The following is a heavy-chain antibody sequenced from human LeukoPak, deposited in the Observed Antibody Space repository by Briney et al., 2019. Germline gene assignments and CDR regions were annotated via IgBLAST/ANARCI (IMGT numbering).Heavy chain of an antibody. CDR2: ISSSSSTI. D-gene: IGHD5-24*01. CDR3: AREERWLQLRYFDY. CDR1: GFTFSSYA. J-gene: IGHJ4*02. Sequence: AGGSLRLSCAASGFTFSSYAMNWVRQAPGKGLEWVSYISSSSSTIYYADSVKGRFTISRDNAKNSLYLQMNSLRAEDTAVYYCAREERWLQLRYFDYWGQGTLVTVSS. V-gene: IGHV3-48*04.